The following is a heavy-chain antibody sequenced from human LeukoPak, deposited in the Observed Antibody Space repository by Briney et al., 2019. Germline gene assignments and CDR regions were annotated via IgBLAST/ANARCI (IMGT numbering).Heavy chain of an antibody. D-gene: IGHD6-19*01. CDR1: GYTFTSYA. CDR3: ARGSSGWSTFDY. V-gene: IGHV1-3*01. J-gene: IGHJ4*02. CDR2: INAGNGNT. Sequence: ASVNVSCKASGYTFTSYAMHWVRQAPGQRLEWMGWINAGNGNTKYSQKFQGRVTITRDTSASTAYMELSSLRSEDTAVYYCARGSSGWSTFDYWGQGTLVTASS.